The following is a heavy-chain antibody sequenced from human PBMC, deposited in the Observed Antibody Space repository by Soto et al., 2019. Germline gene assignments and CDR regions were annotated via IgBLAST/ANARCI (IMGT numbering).Heavy chain of an antibody. CDR3: TAGGSSWYFEI. J-gene: IGHJ2*01. Sequence: QMQLVQSGPEVKKPGTSVKVSCKTSGFTFSNSAVQWVRQARGQHLEWIGWIVVGRNNTNYAQKFQERVTITRDMSTRTAYMELRSLRSDDTAVYYCTAGGSSWYFEIWGRGTLVTVSS. D-gene: IGHD2-15*01. V-gene: IGHV1-58*01. CDR2: IVVGRNNT. CDR1: GFTFSNSA.